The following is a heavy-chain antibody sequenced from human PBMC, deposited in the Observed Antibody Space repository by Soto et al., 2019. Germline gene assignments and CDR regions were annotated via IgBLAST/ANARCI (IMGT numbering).Heavy chain of an antibody. CDR3: ARSVNTATQWGLYYYYGMDV. CDR2: IYYSGST. D-gene: IGHD5-18*01. CDR1: GGSISSGGYY. Sequence: SETLSLTCTVSGGSISSGGYYWSWIRQHPGKGLEWIGYIYYSGSTYYNPSLKSRVTISVDTSKNQFSLKLSSVTAADTAVYYCARSVNTATQWGLYYYYGMDVWGQGTTVTVSS. J-gene: IGHJ6*02. V-gene: IGHV4-31*03.